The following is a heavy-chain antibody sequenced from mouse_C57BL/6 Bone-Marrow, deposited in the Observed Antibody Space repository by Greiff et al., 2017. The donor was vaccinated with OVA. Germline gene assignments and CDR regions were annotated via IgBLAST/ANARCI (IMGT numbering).Heavy chain of an antibody. Sequence: VQLQQSGPELVKPGASVKISCKASGYSFTDYNMNWVKQSNGKSLEWIGVINPNYGTTSSNQKFKGKAKLNVDHSSITAYMQLNSLTSADSSVYYCASEAGTGFAYWGPGTLVTVSA. V-gene: IGHV1-39*01. D-gene: IGHD4-1*01. J-gene: IGHJ3*01. CDR2: INPNYGTT. CDR3: ASEAGTGFAY. CDR1: GYSFTDYN.